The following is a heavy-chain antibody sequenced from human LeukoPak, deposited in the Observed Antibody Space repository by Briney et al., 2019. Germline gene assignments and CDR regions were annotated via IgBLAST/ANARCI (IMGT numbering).Heavy chain of an antibody. CDR1: GYTFTSYG. V-gene: IGHV1-18*01. J-gene: IGHJ4*02. D-gene: IGHD5-12*01. CDR3: ARVKSGYEDY. Sequence: ASVKVSCKTSGYTFTSYGISWVRQAPGQGLEWMGWISAYNGNTYYAQNLQGRVTMTTDTSTTTAYMELRSLRSDDTAVYYCARVKSGYEDYWGQGTLVTVSS. CDR2: ISAYNGNT.